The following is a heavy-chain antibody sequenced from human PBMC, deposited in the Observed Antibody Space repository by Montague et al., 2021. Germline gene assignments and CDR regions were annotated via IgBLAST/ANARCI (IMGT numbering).Heavy chain of an antibody. V-gene: IGHV4-39*01. CDR1: GDSISSKGNF. Sequence: SETLSLTCSVSGDSISSKGNFWGWIRQPPGKGLEWIRVLDYSGTTYCSPSLRSRVTISVDTSKSQFSLKVTAVTAADTAVYYCARHRSRHHSMAFVASDHYFYMDVWGTGTTVAVSS. CDR2: LDYSGTT. J-gene: IGHJ6*03. D-gene: IGHD2/OR15-2a*01. CDR3: ARHRSRHHSMAFVASDHYFYMDV.